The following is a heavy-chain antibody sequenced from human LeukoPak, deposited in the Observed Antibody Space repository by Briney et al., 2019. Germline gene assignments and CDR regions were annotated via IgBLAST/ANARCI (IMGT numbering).Heavy chain of an antibody. Sequence: SETLSLTCTVSGGSISSYYWSWIRQPPGKGLEWIGYISYSGTTNYNSSLKSRVTISLDTSKNQFSLKLSSVTAADTAVYYCARDFTMAPAGNPIGYWGQGTLVTVSS. CDR2: ISYSGTT. CDR1: GGSISSYY. J-gene: IGHJ4*02. D-gene: IGHD6-13*01. CDR3: ARDFTMAPAGNPIGY. V-gene: IGHV4-59*01.